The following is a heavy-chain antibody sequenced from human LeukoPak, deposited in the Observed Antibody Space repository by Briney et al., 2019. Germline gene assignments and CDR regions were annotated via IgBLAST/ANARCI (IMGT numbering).Heavy chain of an antibody. D-gene: IGHD6-13*01. V-gene: IGHV3-48*04. Sequence: GGSLRLSCAASGFTFSSYSMNWVRQAPGKGLEWVSYISSSGSTIYYADSVKGRFTISRDNAKNSLYLQMNSLRAEDTAVYYCARQRSAPSSSWYEGFDPWGQGTLVTVSS. CDR3: ARQRSAPSSSWYEGFDP. CDR2: ISSSGSTI. J-gene: IGHJ5*02. CDR1: GFTFSSYS.